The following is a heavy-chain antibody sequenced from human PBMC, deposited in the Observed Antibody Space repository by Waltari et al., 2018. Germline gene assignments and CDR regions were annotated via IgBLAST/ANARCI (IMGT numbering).Heavy chain of an antibody. CDR2: INAGGNV. CDR1: GFSVSSHY. V-gene: IGHV3-53*02. D-gene: IGHD3-3*01. Sequence: EVLLLETGGDVIQPGGSLRLSCAASGFSVSSHYMSWVRQATGKGLEWVSVINAGGNVFYADSVEGRFTISRDNSRNTVYLEMNSLRVEDSAVYYCVREDREYFFHMDVWGSGTTVTVSS. CDR3: VREDREYFFHMDV. J-gene: IGHJ6*03.